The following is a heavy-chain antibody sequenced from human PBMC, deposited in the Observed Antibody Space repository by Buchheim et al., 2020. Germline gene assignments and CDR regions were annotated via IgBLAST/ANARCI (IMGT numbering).Heavy chain of an antibody. V-gene: IGHV4-39*01. CDR3: ARHRTVTGSSLSDY. Sequence: QLQLQESGPGLVKPSETLSLTCTVSGGSISSGSYYWGWLRQSPGKGLEWIAIIGHTGDTYYNPSLQSRVTISVDTSKNQFSLKLSSVTAADTAVYYCARHRTVTGSSLSDYWGQGTL. D-gene: IGHD1-26*01. CDR1: GGSISSGSYY. CDR2: IGHTGDT. J-gene: IGHJ4*02.